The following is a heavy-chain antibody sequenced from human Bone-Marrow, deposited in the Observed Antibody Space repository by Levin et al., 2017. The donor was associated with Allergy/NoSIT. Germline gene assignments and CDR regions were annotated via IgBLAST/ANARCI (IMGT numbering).Heavy chain of an antibody. CDR1: GYTLTELS. CDR2: FDPEDGET. J-gene: IGHJ4*02. V-gene: IGHV1-24*01. D-gene: IGHD6-19*01. CDR3: ATWARQSPIHSVAGFDY. Sequence: ASVKVSCKVSGYTLTELSMHWVRQAPGKGLEWMGGFDPEDGETIYAQKFQGRVTMTEDTSTDTAYMELSSLRSEDTAVYYCATWARQSPIHSVAGFDYWGQGTLVTVSS.